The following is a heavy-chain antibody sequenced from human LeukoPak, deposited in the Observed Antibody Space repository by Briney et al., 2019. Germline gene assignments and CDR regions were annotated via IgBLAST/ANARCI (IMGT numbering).Heavy chain of an antibody. J-gene: IGHJ5*02. CDR1: GFTFSSYG. CDR3: ARGVAGPSWWFDP. CDR2: IRYVGSNK. Sequence: PGGSLRLSCAASGFTFSSYGMHWVRQAPGKGLKWVAFIRYVGSNKYYADSVKGRFTISRDNSKNTLYLQMNSLRAEDTAVYYCARGVAGPSWWFDPWGQGTLVTVSS. V-gene: IGHV3-30*02. D-gene: IGHD6-19*01.